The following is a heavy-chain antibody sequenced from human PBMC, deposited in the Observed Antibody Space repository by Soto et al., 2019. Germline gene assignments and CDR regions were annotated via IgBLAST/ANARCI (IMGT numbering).Heavy chain of an antibody. CDR3: ARKYYFDY. V-gene: IGHV1-2*04. J-gene: IGHJ4*02. CDR1: GYTFTGYY. Sequence: ASVKVSCKASGYTFTGYYMHWVRQAPGQGLEWMGWINPNSGGTNYAQKFQGWVTMTRDTSISTAYMELSSLRSEDTAVYYCARKYYFDYWGQGTLVTVSS. CDR2: INPNSGGT.